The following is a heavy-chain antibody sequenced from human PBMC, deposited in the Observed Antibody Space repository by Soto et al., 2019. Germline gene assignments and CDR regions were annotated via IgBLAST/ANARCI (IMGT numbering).Heavy chain of an antibody. V-gene: IGHV4-34*01. CDR2: INHSGST. CDR1: GGSFSGYY. J-gene: IGHJ5*02. CDR3: ARGRYWFDP. Sequence: SETLSLTCAVYGGSFSGYYWSWIRQPPGKGLEWIGEINHSGSTYYNPSLKSRVTISVDTSKNQFSLKLSSVTAADTAVYYCARGRYWFDPWGQGTLVTVSS.